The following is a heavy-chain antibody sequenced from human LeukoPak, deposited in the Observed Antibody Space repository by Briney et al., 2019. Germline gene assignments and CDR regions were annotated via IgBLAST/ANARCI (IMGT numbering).Heavy chain of an antibody. D-gene: IGHD1-26*01. CDR1: GFTFNTYS. CDR3: AGGACDTTRWIDP. V-gene: IGHV3-21*01. CDR2: ISRTSETV. Sequence: GGSLRFCCAASGFTFNTYSMRWARQAPGQGLEWISIISRTSETVFHADSVKGRLTISRDNAKNSLYLQMNGLRAEDTVAYYCAGGACDTTRWIDPWGQGTLVTVSS. J-gene: IGHJ5*02.